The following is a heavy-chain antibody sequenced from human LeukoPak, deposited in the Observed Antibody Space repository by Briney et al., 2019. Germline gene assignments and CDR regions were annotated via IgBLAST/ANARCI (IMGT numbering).Heavy chain of an antibody. CDR1: GFTFSSYA. D-gene: IGHD6-19*01. J-gene: IGHJ4*02. Sequence: GGSLRLSCAASGFTFSSYAMHWVRQAPGKGLGWVAVISYDGSNKYYADSVKGRFTISRDNSKNTLYLQMNSLRAEDTAVYYCARWGVAVAGTGLWYFDYWGQGTLVTVSS. CDR3: ARWGVAVAGTGLWYFDY. V-gene: IGHV3-30-3*01. CDR2: ISYDGSNK.